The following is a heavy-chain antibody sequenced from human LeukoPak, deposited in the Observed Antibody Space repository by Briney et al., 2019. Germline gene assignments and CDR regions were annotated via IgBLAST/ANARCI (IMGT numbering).Heavy chain of an antibody. CDR3: ARDRVYDYYMDV. CDR2: INPSGGST. V-gene: IGHV1-46*01. CDR1: GYTFTSYY. J-gene: IGHJ6*03. Sequence: ASVKVSCKASGYTFTSYYMHWVRQAPGQGLEWMGIINPSGGSTSYAQKFQGRVTMTRDMSTSTVYMELSSLRSEDTAVYYCARDRVYDYYMDVWGKGTTVTISS. D-gene: IGHD6-13*01.